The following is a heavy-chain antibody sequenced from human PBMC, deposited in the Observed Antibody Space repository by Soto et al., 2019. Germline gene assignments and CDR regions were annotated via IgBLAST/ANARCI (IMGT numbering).Heavy chain of an antibody. J-gene: IGHJ5*02. D-gene: IGHD3-9*01. CDR2: IYYSGST. Sequence: SETLSLTCTVSGGSISSGGYYWSWIRQHPGKGLEWIGYIYYSGSTYYNPSLKSRVTISVDPSKNQFSLKLSSVTAADTAVYYCARGGSTYYDILTGSYIPADWFDPWGQGTLVTVSS. V-gene: IGHV4-31*03. CDR1: GGSISSGGYY. CDR3: ARGGSTYYDILTGSYIPADWFDP.